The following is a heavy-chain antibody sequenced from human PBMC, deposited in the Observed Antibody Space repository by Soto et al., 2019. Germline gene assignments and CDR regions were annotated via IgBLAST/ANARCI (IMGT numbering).Heavy chain of an antibody. Sequence: ASVKVSCKASGGAFSSYAISWVRQATGQGLEWMGWMSPQGGNTGYAQNFQGRVIMTRDTSINTAYLELSSLRSEDTAVYYCARGVDAGLDYWGQGALVTVSS. CDR1: GGAFSSYA. CDR3: ARGVDAGLDY. CDR2: MSPQGGNT. D-gene: IGHD6-13*01. J-gene: IGHJ4*02. V-gene: IGHV1-8*02.